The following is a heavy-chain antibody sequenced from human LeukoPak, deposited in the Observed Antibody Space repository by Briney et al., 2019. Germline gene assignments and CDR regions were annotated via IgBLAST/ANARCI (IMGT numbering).Heavy chain of an antibody. Sequence: GGSVRLSCAASGFKFGDYAMHWVRQAPGKGLEWVSGISWNSGVIDYADSVKGRFTISRDNAKNSLFLQMNSLRVGDTALYYCAKVRPPGSYYNLAIEYWGQGTLVTVSS. J-gene: IGHJ4*02. D-gene: IGHD3-10*01. CDR2: ISWNSGVI. V-gene: IGHV3-9*01. CDR1: GFKFGDYA. CDR3: AKVRPPGSYYNLAIEY.